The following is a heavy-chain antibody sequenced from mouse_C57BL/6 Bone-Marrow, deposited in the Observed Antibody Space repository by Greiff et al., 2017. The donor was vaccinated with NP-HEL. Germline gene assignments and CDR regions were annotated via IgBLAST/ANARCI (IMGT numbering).Heavy chain of an antibody. Sequence: QVQLQQPGAELVMPGASVKLSCKASGYTFTSYWMHWVKQRPGQGLEWIGEIDPSDSYTNYNQKFQGKSTLTVDKSSSTAYMQLSSLTSEDSAVYYCVRDYYYGSSYDWYFDVWGTGTTVTVSS. CDR3: VRDYYYGSSYDWYFDV. D-gene: IGHD1-1*01. CDR1: GYTFTSYW. V-gene: IGHV1-69*01. J-gene: IGHJ1*03. CDR2: IDPSDSYT.